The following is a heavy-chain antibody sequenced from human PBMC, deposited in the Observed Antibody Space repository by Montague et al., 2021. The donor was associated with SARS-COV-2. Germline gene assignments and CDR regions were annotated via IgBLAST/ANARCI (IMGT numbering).Heavy chain of an antibody. D-gene: IGHD2/OR15-2a*01. Sequence: SETLSLTCAVYGGSFSGYYWSWIRQPPGKGLEWIGEINHSGSTNYNPSLKSRVTISVDTSKNQFSLKLSSVTAADTAVYYCARGQTGTTFYYYYYGMDVWGQGTTVTVSS. J-gene: IGHJ6*02. CDR2: INHSGST. V-gene: IGHV4-34*01. CDR1: GGSFSGYY. CDR3: ARGQTGTTFYYYYYGMDV.